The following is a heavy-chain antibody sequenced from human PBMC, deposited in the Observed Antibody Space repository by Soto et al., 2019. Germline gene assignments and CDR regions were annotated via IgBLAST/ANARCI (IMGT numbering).Heavy chain of an antibody. CDR1: GGSFSGYY. V-gene: IGHV4-34*01. D-gene: IGHD2-2*03. Sequence: SETLSLTCAVYGGSFSGYYWNWLRQPPWEGLEWIGKIDQSGSTNYNPSLKSRVTMSVDTSRSQFSLKLTSVTAADTAVYYCARLNGYGISSNCYGYYGLDLWVQGTTVTVAS. CDR2: IDQSGST. CDR3: ARLNGYGISSNCYGYYGLDL. J-gene: IGHJ6*02.